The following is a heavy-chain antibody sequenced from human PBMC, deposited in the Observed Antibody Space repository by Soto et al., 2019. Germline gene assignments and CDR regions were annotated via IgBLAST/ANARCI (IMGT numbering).Heavy chain of an antibody. CDR3: AKDFSSSLYFDY. J-gene: IGHJ4*02. D-gene: IGHD6-6*01. CDR1: GFTFSSFA. Sequence: GGSLRLSCAASGFTFSSFAMSWVRQAPGKGLGWVSATSGSGGNTYYADSVKGRFTISRDISKNTLYLQMNSLRAEDTALYYWAKDFSSSLYFDYWGQGTLVNVSS. CDR2: TSGSGGNT. V-gene: IGHV3-23*01.